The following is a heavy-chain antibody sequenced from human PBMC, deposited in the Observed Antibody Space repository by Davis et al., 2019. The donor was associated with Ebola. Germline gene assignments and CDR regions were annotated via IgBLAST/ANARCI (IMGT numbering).Heavy chain of an antibody. V-gene: IGHV4-59*01. J-gene: IGHJ4*02. CDR2: IYYSGST. CDR1: GGSFSGYY. CDR3: ARDRGVTPFDY. Sequence: GSLRLSCAVYGGSFSGYYWSWIRQPPGKGLEWIGYIYYSGSTNYNPSLKSRVTISVDTSKNQFSLKLSSVTAADTTVYYCARDRGVTPFDYWGQGTLVTVSS. D-gene: IGHD2-21*02.